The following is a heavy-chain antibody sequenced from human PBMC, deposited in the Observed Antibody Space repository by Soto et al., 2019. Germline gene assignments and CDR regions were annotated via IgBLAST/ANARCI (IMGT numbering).Heavy chain of an antibody. J-gene: IGHJ4*02. CDR1: GGSISSYY. Sequence: SETLSLTCTVSGGSISSYYWSWIRQPPGKGLEWIGYIYYSGSTNYNPSLKSRVTISVDTSKNQFSLKLSSVAAADTAVYYCARHTDIVSSRAYNWGQGILVTVPQ. CDR2: IYYSGST. D-gene: IGHD5-12*01. CDR3: ARHTDIVSSRAYN. V-gene: IGHV4-59*08.